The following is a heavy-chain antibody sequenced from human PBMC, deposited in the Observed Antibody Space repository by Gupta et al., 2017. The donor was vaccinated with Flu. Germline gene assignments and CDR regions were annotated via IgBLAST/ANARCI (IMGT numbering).Heavy chain of an antibody. Sequence: QVQLVQSGAEVKKPGSSVKVPCKTSGFTLSSNSFSWVRQAPGQGLEWMGGIIPIFETTNYAQKFQGRVTITADISTSTAYMELSSLTSDDTAVYYCAGQLGTWGYNGADYWGQGTLVTVSS. CDR2: IIPIFETT. J-gene: IGHJ4*02. D-gene: IGHD2-8*01. CDR1: GFTLSSNS. CDR3: AGQLGTWGYNGADY. V-gene: IGHV1-69*06.